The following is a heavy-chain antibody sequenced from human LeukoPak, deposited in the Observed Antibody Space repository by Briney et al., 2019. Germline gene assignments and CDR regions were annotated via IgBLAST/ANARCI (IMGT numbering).Heavy chain of an antibody. CDR3: ARGPRYNWNDHVYALDI. CDR1: GFTFRSYA. CDR2: ISYSGSTI. V-gene: IGHV3-48*03. J-gene: IGHJ3*02. Sequence: GGSLTLSCEDSGFTFRSYAMNWVRQAPGKGLERVSYISYSGSTIYYADSVKGRFTISRDNAKNSLYLQMNSLRAEDTAVYYCARGPRYNWNDHVYALDIWGQGTMVTVSS. D-gene: IGHD1-20*01.